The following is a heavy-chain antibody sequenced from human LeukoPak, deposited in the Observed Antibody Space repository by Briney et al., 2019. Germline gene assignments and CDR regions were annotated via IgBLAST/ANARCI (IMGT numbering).Heavy chain of an antibody. V-gene: IGHV3-21*06. CDR2: INGNSAYI. J-gene: IGHJ6*04. Sequence: GGSLRLSCSASTFFINSYTMTWVRQAPGKGLEWISSINGNSAYIYYADSVKGRFTISRDNAKNSVYLQMNSLRAEDTAVYYCAELGITMIGGVWGKGTTVTISS. CDR3: AELGITMIGGV. CDR1: TFFINSYT. D-gene: IGHD3-10*02.